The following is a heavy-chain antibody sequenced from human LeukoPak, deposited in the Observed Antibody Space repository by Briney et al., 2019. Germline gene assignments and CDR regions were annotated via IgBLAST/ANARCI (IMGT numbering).Heavy chain of an antibody. D-gene: IGHD3-22*01. CDR2: IYYSGST. CDR1: GGSISSSSYY. CDR3: ARGVGYDDTLGSYYGFFDH. V-gene: IGHV4-39*07. Sequence: SETLSLTCTVSGGSISSSSYYWGWIRQPPGKGLEWIGSIYYSGSTYYNPSLKSRVTISVDTSKNQFSLKLSSVTAADTAVYYCARGVGYDDTLGSYYGFFDHWSQGTLVTVSS. J-gene: IGHJ4*02.